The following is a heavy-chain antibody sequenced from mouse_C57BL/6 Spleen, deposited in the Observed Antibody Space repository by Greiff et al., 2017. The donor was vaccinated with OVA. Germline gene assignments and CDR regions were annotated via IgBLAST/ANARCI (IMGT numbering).Heavy chain of an antibody. CDR3: ARDYVGYFDV. V-gene: IGHV1-82*01. CDR1: GYAFSSSW. CDR2: IYPGDGDT. J-gene: IGHJ1*03. D-gene: IGHD1-1*01. Sequence: VKLMESGPELVKPGASVKISCKASGYAFSSSWMNWVKQRPGKGLEWIGRIYPGDGDTNYNGKFKGKATLTADKSSSTAYMQLSSLTSEDSAVYFCARDYVGYFDVWGTETTVTVSS.